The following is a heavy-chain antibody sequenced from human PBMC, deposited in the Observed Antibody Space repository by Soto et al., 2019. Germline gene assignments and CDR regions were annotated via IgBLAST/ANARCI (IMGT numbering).Heavy chain of an antibody. CDR2: IIASNGNT. CDR3: ARGGSLYWYFDL. CDR1: GGTFSSYA. V-gene: IGHV1-3*01. D-gene: IGHD1-26*01. J-gene: IGHJ2*01. Sequence: ASVKVSCKASGGTFSSYAISWVRQAPGQRLEWMGWIIASNGNTNYSQKFQGRATITRDTSASTAYMELSSLRSEDTAVYYCARGGSLYWYFDLWGRGTLVTVS.